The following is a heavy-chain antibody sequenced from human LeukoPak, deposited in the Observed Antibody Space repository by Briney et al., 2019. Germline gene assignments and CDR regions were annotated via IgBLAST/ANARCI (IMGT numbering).Heavy chain of an antibody. J-gene: IGHJ3*02. CDR2: ISSNGGST. CDR3: TTRRPDAFDI. Sequence: PGGSLRLSCAASGFTFSSYAMHWVRQAPGKGLEYVSAISSNGGSTYYANSVKGRFTISRDNSKNTLYLQMNSLKTEDTAVYYCTTRRPDAFDIWGQGTMVTVSS. CDR1: GFTFSSYA. V-gene: IGHV3-64*01.